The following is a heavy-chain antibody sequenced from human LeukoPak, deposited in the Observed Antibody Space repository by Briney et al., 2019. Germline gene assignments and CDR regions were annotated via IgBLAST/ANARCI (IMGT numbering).Heavy chain of an antibody. Sequence: VPHMPSGGTFISYAIRWVRPPPGKGLAWMAGIIPTFGTANHAQQIQGRGTITTDESTSTAYMDVSSLRSEDTAVYYCARGCTLSYCVGVYFDYWGQGTLVTVSS. CDR1: GGTFISYA. D-gene: IGHD2-21*01. CDR3: ARGCTLSYCVGVYFDY. V-gene: IGHV1-69*05. CDR2: IIPTFGTA. J-gene: IGHJ4*02.